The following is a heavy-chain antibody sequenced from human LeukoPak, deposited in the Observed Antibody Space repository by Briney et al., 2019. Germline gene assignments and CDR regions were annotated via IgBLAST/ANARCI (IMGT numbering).Heavy chain of an antibody. CDR3: TRGLHDY. Sequence: PGGSLRLSCAASAFTISGYWMNWVRQAPGKGLEWVASMTEDGNNEFYVDSVKGRFTISGDNAKNSLYLQMNSLRADDTAVYYCTRGLHDYWGQGTLVTVSS. D-gene: IGHD2-15*01. V-gene: IGHV3-7*01. CDR2: MTEDGNNE. J-gene: IGHJ4*02. CDR1: AFTISGYW.